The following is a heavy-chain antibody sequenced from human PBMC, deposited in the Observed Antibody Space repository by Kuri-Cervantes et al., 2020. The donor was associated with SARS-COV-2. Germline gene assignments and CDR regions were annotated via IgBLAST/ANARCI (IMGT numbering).Heavy chain of an antibody. D-gene: IGHD6-6*01. V-gene: IGHV1-2*02. CDR3: ARVTRYSSSSASDDYYYYMDV. J-gene: IGHJ6*03. CDR2: INPNSGGT. Sequence: ASVKVSCKASGYTFTGYYMHWVRQAPGQGLEWMGWINPNSGGTNYAQKFQGRVTMTRDTSISTAYMELGRLRSDDTAVYYCARVTRYSSSSASDDYYYYMDVWGKGTTVTVSS. CDR1: GYTFTGYY.